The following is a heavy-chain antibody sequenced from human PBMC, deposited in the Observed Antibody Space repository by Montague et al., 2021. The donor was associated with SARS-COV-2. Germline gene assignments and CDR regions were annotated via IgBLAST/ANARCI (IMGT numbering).Heavy chain of an antibody. J-gene: IGHJ5*02. CDR3: ARERYSFSLTRGSTWFDP. CDR1: GGSFSGYY. D-gene: IGHD3-9*01. CDR2: INHSGST. V-gene: IGHV4-34*01. Sequence: SETLSLTCTVYGGSFSGYYWSWIRQPPGKGLEWIGEINHSGSTNYNPSLKSRATISVDTSKNQFSLKLSSVTAADTAVYYCARERYSFSLTRGSTWFDPWGQGTLVTVSS.